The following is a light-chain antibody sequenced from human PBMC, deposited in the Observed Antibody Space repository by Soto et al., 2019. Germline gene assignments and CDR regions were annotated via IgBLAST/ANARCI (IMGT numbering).Light chain of an antibody. Sequence: EIVLTQSPDTLSLSPGERATLSCRASQSIRSERLAWYQQKPGQAPRLLIYGAGSRATGIPDRFSGRGSGTDFTLTITRLEPEDFAVYYCQQYGGSSWTFGQGTKVDIK. J-gene: IGKJ1*01. CDR3: QQYGGSSWT. CDR2: GAG. CDR1: QSIRSER. V-gene: IGKV3-20*01.